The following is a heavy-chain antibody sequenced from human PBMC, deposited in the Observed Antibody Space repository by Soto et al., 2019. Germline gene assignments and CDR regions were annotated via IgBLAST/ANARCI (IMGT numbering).Heavy chain of an antibody. D-gene: IGHD3-10*01. Sequence: SETLSLTCAVYGGSFSGYYWSWLRQPPGKGLEWIGEINRSGSTKSNPSLNSRLSMSIDTSKNQFSLDLKSVTAADTAVYFCARGRNNSGSDNIRLSTFDYWGQGALVTVSS. CDR3: ARGRNNSGSDNIRLSTFDY. CDR1: GGSFSGYY. V-gene: IGHV4-34*01. J-gene: IGHJ4*02. CDR2: INRSGST.